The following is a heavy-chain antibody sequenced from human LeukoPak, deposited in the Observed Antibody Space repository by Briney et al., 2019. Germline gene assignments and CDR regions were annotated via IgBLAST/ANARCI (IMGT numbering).Heavy chain of an antibody. V-gene: IGHV4-39*01. Sequence: PSETLPLTCTVSGGPISSSSYYWGWIRQPPGKGLEWIGSIYYSGSTYYNPSLKSRVTILVDTSKNQFSLKLSSVPAADTSVYYCARHSRSYYGSYSYYYMDVWGKGTTVTVPS. CDR3: ARHSRSYYGSYSYYYMDV. CDR2: IYYSGST. CDR1: GGPISSSSYY. D-gene: IGHD1-26*01. J-gene: IGHJ6*03.